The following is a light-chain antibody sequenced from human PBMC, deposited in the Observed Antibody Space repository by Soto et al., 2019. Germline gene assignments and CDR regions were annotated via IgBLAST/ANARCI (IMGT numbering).Light chain of an antibody. J-gene: IGKJ2*01. CDR3: QQTYSHPYS. Sequence: EVVMTQSPATLSVSPGERATLSCRASRGIGSTLAWYQQKPGQTPRLLIYDTSTRATGVPARFIGSASGTEFTLTITSLQSEDFATYYCQQTYSHPYSIGQGTKLEI. V-gene: IGKV3-15*01. CDR2: DTS. CDR1: RGIGST.